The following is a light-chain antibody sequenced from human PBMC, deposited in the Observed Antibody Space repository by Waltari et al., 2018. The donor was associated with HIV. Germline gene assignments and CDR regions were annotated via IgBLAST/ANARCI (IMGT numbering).Light chain of an antibody. Sequence: EIAMTQSPATLSVSSGEIATLSCRASQSVSSNLAWYQQKPGQAPRLLIYGASTRATGIPARFSGSGSGTEFTLTISSLQSEDFAVYYCQQYNNWPRTFGQGTKVEIK. CDR3: QQYNNWPRT. CDR2: GAS. J-gene: IGKJ1*01. CDR1: QSVSSN. V-gene: IGKV3-15*01.